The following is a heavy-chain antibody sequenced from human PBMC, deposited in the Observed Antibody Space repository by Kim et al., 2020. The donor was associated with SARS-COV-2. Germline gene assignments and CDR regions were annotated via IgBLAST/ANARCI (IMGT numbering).Heavy chain of an antibody. J-gene: IGHJ5*02. Sequence: ASVKVSCKASGYTFTNYGIKWVRQAPGHGLEWMGWINTHTGNPSYAQGFTGRFVFSLDTSVSTAYLQISDLKAEDAAIYYCARDGLFGSETTCFYPWGQG. D-gene: IGHD2-15*01. CDR1: GYTFTNYG. V-gene: IGHV7-4-1*02. CDR2: INTHTGNP. CDR3: ARDGLFGSETTCFYP.